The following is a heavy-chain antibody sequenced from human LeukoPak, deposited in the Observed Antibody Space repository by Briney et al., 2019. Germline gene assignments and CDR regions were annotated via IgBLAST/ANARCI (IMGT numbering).Heavy chain of an antibody. CDR2: ISYDGSNK. Sequence: GRSLRLSCAASGFTFSSYAMHWVRQAPGKGLEWVAVISYDGSNKYYADSVKGRFTISRDNSKNTLYLQMNSLRAEDTAVYYCAKDLGVVATMNFDYWGQGTLVTVSS. J-gene: IGHJ4*02. D-gene: IGHD5-12*01. CDR3: AKDLGVVATMNFDY. CDR1: GFTFSSYA. V-gene: IGHV3-30*04.